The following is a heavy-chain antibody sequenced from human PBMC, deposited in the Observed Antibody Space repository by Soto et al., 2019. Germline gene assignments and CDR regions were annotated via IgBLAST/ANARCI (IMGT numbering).Heavy chain of an antibody. CDR3: ASGYSSSWGYFDY. Sequence: SETLSLTCTVSGGSISSSSYYWGWIRQPPGKGLEWIGSIYYSGSTYYNPSLKSRVTISVDTSKNQLSLKLSSVTAADTAVYYCASGYSSSWGYFDYWGQGTLVTVSS. CDR1: GGSISSSSYY. V-gene: IGHV4-39*01. CDR2: IYYSGST. J-gene: IGHJ4*02. D-gene: IGHD6-13*01.